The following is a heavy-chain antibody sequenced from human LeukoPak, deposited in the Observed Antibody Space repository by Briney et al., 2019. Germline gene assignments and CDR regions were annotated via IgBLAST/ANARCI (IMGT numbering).Heavy chain of an antibody. V-gene: IGHV4-4*07. CDR3: ARDPVVFGNNDAFDI. CDR1: GGSISSYY. D-gene: IGHD1/OR15-1a*01. Sequence: PSETLSLTCTVSGGSISSYYWSWIRQPAGKGLEGIGRIYTSGSTNYNPSLKSRVTMSVDTSKNQFSLKLSSVTAADTAVYYCARDPVVFGNNDAFDIWGQGTMVTVSS. J-gene: IGHJ3*02. CDR2: IYTSGST.